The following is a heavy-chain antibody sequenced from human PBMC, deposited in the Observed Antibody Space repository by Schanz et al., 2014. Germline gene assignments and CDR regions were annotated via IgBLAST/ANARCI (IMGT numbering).Heavy chain of an antibody. J-gene: IGHJ6*02. CDR2: ISPSSSYI. Sequence: EVQLVESGGGLVRPGDSLRLSCAASGFTFSSYNINWVRQAPGKGLEYISSISPSSSYIYYADSVKGRFTISRDNAKNSLYLQMNSLRAEDVAVYYCARVELSVYYYAMDVWGQGTTVTVSS. CDR3: ARVELSVYYYAMDV. CDR1: GFTFSSYN. V-gene: IGHV3-21*02. D-gene: IGHD2-15*01.